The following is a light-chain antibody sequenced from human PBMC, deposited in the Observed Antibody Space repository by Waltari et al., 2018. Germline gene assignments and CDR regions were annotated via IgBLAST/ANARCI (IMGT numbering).Light chain of an antibody. CDR2: WAS. J-gene: IGKJ3*01. CDR1: QTLLDSSNNRNY. Sequence: DIVMTQSPDSLAVPLGERATINCKSSQTLLDSSNNRNYLAWYQQKPGQPPKLLIYWASSRESGVPDRFSGSGSGTDFTLTITSLQAEDVAVYYCQQYYSPPPLFTFGPGTKVDIK. V-gene: IGKV4-1*01. CDR3: QQYYSPPPLFT.